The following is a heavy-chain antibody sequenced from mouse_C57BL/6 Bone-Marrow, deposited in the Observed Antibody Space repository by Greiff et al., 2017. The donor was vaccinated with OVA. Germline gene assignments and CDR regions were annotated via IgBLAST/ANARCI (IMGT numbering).Heavy chain of an antibody. V-gene: IGHV1-20*01. CDR2: INPYNGDT. CDR3: ARYDYDGGGAWFAY. J-gene: IGHJ3*01. CDR1: GYSFTGYF. Sequence: VQLQQSGPELVKPGDSVKISCKASGYSFTGYFMNWVMQSHGKSLEWIGRINPYNGDTFYNQKFKGKATLTVDKSSSKAHMELRSLTSEESAVYYCARYDYDGGGAWFAYWGQGTLVTVSA. D-gene: IGHD2-4*01.